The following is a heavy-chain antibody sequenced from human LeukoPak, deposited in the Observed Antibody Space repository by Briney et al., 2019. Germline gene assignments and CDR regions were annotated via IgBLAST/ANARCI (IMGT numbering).Heavy chain of an antibody. CDR2: ISSSSSYI. J-gene: IGHJ1*01. V-gene: IGHV3-21*01. CDR1: GFTFSSYS. Sequence: PGRSLRLSCAASGFTFSSYSMNWVRQAPGKGLEWVSSISSSSSYIYYADSVKGRFTISRDNAKNSLYLQMNSLRAEDTAVYYCARVRTYGDYEYFQHWGQGTLVTVSS. CDR3: ARVRTYGDYEYFQH. D-gene: IGHD4-17*01.